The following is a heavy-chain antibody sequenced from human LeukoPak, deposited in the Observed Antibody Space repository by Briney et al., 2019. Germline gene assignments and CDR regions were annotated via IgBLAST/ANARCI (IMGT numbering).Heavy chain of an antibody. J-gene: IGHJ3*02. D-gene: IGHD5/OR15-5a*01. CDR1: GFTFSSYW. Sequence: GGSLRLSCAASGFTFSSYWMSWVRQAPGKGLEWVANIKRDGSEKHYVDSVKGRFTISRDNAKNSLYLQMNSLRAEDTAVYFCARDSNPNDGQVFYDAFDIWGQGTMVTVSS. CDR2: IKRDGSEK. V-gene: IGHV3-7*01. CDR3: ARDSNPNDGQVFYDAFDI.